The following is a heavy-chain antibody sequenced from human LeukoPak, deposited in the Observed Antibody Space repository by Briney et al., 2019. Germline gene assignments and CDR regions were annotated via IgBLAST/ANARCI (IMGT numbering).Heavy chain of an antibody. Sequence: GASVKVSCKASGYTFTGYYMRLVRQAPGQGLEWMGWINPNSGGTNYAQRVQGRVTMTRDPSISTAYMELSRLRSDDTAVYYCARDSTVTTPSLLSPFDYWGQGTLVTVSS. CDR1: GYTFTGYY. V-gene: IGHV1-2*02. D-gene: IGHD4-17*01. CDR2: INPNSGGT. J-gene: IGHJ4*02. CDR3: ARDSTVTTPSLLSPFDY.